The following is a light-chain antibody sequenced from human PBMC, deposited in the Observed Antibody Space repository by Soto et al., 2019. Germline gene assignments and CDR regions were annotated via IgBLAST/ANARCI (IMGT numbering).Light chain of an antibody. Sequence: DIVMTQSPDSLAVSLGERATINCKSSQSVLYSSNNKNYLAWYQQRPGQPPKLLIYWASTRESGVPDRFSGSGSRTDFTLTINSLQAEAVAVYYCQQYESTPPTFGQGTKLEIK. CDR2: WAS. V-gene: IGKV4-1*01. CDR3: QQYESTPPT. CDR1: QSVLYSSNNKNY. J-gene: IGKJ2*01.